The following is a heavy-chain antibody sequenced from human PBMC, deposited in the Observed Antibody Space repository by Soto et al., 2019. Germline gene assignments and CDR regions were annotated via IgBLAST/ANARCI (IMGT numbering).Heavy chain of an antibody. J-gene: IGHJ4*02. Sequence: SATRSLTCSVSGVSVSSGSHYLRWLRPSPGKGLEWIGFIYYSGSTNYNPSLKSRVNISVDTSKNQFSLKVSSVTAADTAVYYCAKDHEVGRYSYGYVFAFDYWGQGTLVTFS. V-gene: IGHV4-61*01. D-gene: IGHD5-18*01. CDR3: AKDHEVGRYSYGYVFAFDY. CDR2: IYYSGST. CDR1: GVSVSSGSHY.